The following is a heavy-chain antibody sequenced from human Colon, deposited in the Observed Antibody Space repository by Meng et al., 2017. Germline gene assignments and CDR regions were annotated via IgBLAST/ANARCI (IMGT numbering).Heavy chain of an antibody. Sequence: GGSLRLSCAASGFTFSSYSMNWVRQAPGKGLEWVSSISNTNTYTYYADSVKGRFTISRDNARNSLYLQMNSLRAEDTAVYYCSRDLGGVSLDSFEYWGQGTLVTVSS. CDR1: GFTFSSYS. D-gene: IGHD2-8*02. V-gene: IGHV3-21*01. CDR2: ISNTNTYT. CDR3: SRDLGGVSLDSFEY. J-gene: IGHJ4*02.